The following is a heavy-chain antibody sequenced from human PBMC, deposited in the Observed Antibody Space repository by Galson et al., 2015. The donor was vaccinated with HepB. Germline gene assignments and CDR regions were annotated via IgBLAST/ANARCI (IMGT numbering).Heavy chain of an antibody. CDR1: GFTFYDYA. CDR2: ISWNSGSI. J-gene: IGHJ4*02. Sequence: SLRLSCAASGFTFYDYAMHWVRQAPGRGLEWVSGISWNSGSIAYADSVKGRFTISRDNAKNSLYLQMNSLRAEDTAVYYCAREGGSYLEGAFDYWGQGSLVTVSS. D-gene: IGHD1-26*01. CDR3: AREGGSYLEGAFDY. V-gene: IGHV3-9*01.